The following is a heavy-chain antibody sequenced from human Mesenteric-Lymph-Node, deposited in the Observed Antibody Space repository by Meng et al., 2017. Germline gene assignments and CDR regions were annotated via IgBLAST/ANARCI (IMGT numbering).Heavy chain of an antibody. D-gene: IGHD3-10*01. CDR1: GFTVSSNY. V-gene: IGHV3-53*01. CDR3: ARANYYGMDV. CDR2: IYSGGST. J-gene: IGHJ6*02. Sequence: GESLKISCAASGFTVSSNYMSWVRQAPGKGLEWVSVIYSGGSTYYADSVKGRFTISRDNSKNTLYLQMNSLRAEDTAVYYCARANYYGMDVWGQGTTVTVSS.